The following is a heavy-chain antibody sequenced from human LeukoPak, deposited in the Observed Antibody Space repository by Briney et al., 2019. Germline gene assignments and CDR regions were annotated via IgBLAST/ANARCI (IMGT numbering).Heavy chain of an antibody. CDR2: ISGSDDGT. Sequence: GGSLRLSCAASGFTFSTYAMSWVRQIPGKGLEWVSAISGSDDGTYYADSVKGRFTISRDNSRNTLYLQMNTLRAEDTAVYYCVRYYTRQSWYFDLWGRGTLVTVSS. CDR3: VRYYTRQSWYFDL. V-gene: IGHV3-23*01. D-gene: IGHD3-3*01. J-gene: IGHJ2*01. CDR1: GFTFSTYA.